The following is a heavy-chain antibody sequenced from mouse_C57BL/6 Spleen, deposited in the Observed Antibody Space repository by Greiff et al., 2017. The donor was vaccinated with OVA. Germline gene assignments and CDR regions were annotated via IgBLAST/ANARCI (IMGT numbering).Heavy chain of an antibody. CDR2: IDPSDSYT. V-gene: IGHV1-69*01. CDR3: AGTERENAMDY. J-gene: IGHJ4*01. CDR1: GYTFTSYW. Sequence: QVQLQQPGAELVMPGASVKLSCKASGYTFTSYWMHWVKQRPGQGLEWIGEIDPSDSYTNYNQKFKGKSTLTVDKSSSTAYMQLSSLTSEDSAVYYCAGTERENAMDYWGQGTSVTVSS.